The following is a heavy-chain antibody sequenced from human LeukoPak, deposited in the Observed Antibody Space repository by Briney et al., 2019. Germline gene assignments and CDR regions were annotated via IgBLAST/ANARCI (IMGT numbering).Heavy chain of an antibody. CDR3: ARECESSSTCFY. CDR2: INSDGRST. V-gene: IGHV3-74*01. J-gene: IGHJ4*02. CDR1: GFTFSSYW. D-gene: IGHD6-13*01. Sequence: GGSLRLSCAASGFTFSSYWMHWVRQAPGKGLVWGSRINSDGRSTTYADSVKGRFTMSRDNAKNTLYLQMNSLRAEDTAVYYCARECESSSTCFYWGQGALVTVSS.